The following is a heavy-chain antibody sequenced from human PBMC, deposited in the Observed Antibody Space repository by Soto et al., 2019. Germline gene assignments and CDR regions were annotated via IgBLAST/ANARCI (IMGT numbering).Heavy chain of an antibody. J-gene: IGHJ6*03. CDR1: GGSFSGYY. CDR3: ARGQEIVVGPAANYYYYYYMDG. D-gene: IGHD2-2*01. V-gene: IGHV4-34*01. Sequence: SETLSLTCAVYGGSFSGYYWSWIRQPPGKGLEWIGEINHSGSTNYNPSLKSRVTISVDTSKNQFSLKLSSVTAADTAVYYCARGQEIVVGPAANYYYYYYMDGWGKGTTVTVSS. CDR2: INHSGST.